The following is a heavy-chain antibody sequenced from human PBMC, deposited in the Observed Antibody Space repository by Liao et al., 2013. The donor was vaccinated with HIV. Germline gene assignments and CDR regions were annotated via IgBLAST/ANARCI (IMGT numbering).Heavy chain of an antibody. CDR3: ASLSVAGYDY. Sequence: QVQLQQWGAGLLKPSETLSLTCAVYGGSFSGYYWSWIRQPPGKGLEWIGEINHSGSTNYNPSLKSRVTISVDTSKNQFSLKLSSVTAADTAVYYCASLSVAGYDYWGQGTLVTVSS. CDR2: INHSGST. J-gene: IGHJ4*02. CDR1: GGSFSGYY. V-gene: IGHV4-34*01. D-gene: IGHD6-19*01.